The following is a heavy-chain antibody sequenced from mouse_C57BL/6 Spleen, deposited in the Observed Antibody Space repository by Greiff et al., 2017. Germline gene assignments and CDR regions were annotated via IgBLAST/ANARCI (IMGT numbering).Heavy chain of an antibody. J-gene: IGHJ3*01. V-gene: IGHV3-6*01. D-gene: IGHD2-3*01. CDR3: ARDDGYFPWFAY. Sequence: DVHLVESGPGLVKPSQSLSLTCSVTGYSITSGYYWNWIRQFPGNKLEWMGYISYDGSNNYNPSLKNRISITRDTSKNQFFLKLNSVTTEDTATYYCARDDGYFPWFAYWGQGTLVTVSA. CDR2: ISYDGSN. CDR1: GYSITSGYY.